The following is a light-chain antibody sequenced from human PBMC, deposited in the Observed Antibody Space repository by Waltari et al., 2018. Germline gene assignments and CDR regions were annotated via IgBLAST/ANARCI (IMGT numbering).Light chain of an antibody. Sequence: DIPMTQTPSSLSASVGDRVTITCRASQTINNYLHWYQQKPGSAPKLLIYAGSRLQSGVPSRFSGTGSDSEFTLTITNLQPEDFATYFCLESYGTPWTFGQGTRVEIK. CDR3: LESYGTPWT. CDR2: AGS. J-gene: IGKJ1*01. V-gene: IGKV1-39*01. CDR1: QTINNY.